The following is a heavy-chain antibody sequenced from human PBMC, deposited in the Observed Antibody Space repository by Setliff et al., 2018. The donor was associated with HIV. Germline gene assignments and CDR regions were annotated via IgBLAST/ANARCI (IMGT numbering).Heavy chain of an antibody. CDR2: IYYSGST. V-gene: IGHV4-39*01. D-gene: IGHD6-19*01. CDR1: GGSISTSSYY. J-gene: IGHJ4*02. CDR3: ASQGRSGWLWGGFVS. Sequence: PSETLSLTCNVSGGSISTSSYYWIWVRQPPGEGLEWIGNIYYSGSTYYNPSLQSRITISVDTSQNQFSLKVSSVTASDTAVYYCASQGRSGWLWGGFVSWGQGTLVTVS.